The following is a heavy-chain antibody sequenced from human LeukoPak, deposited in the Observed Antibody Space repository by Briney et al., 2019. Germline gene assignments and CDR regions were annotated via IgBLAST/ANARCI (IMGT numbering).Heavy chain of an antibody. D-gene: IGHD3-22*01. CDR1: GFTFSSNW. J-gene: IGHJ4*02. CDR2: IISNENSA. V-gene: IGHV3-74*01. Sequence: GGSLRLSCAASGFTFSSNWMHWVRQAPGKGLVWVSRIISNENSATYADSVKGRFTISRDNAKNTLYLQMNSLRAEDTAVYYCARDADYYYDSSGYYRGDYWGQGTLVTVSS. CDR3: ARDADYYYDSSGYYRGDY.